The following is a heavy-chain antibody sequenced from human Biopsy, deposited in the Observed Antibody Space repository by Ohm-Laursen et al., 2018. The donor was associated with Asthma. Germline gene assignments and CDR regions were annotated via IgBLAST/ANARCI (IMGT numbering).Heavy chain of an antibody. CDR3: AKEGVAGTHTED. J-gene: IGHJ4*02. V-gene: IGHV3-30*04. D-gene: IGHD6-19*01. CDR1: RFTYE. CDR2: ISYDGSSI. Sequence: SLRLSCSALRFTYEMHWVRQAPGKGLEWVAVISYDGSSIYYADSVKGRFTISRDNSKNTLPLQMNSLTAEDTAVYYCAKEGVAGTHTEDWGQGTLVTVSS.